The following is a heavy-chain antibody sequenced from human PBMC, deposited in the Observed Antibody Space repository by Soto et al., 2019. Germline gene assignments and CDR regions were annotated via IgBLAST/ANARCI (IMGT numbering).Heavy chain of an antibody. J-gene: IGHJ4*02. V-gene: IGHV4-59*01. CDR2: IYYSGST. CDR3: ARVSRDYYGSGSRLDY. D-gene: IGHD3-10*01. Sequence: PSETLSLTCTVSGGSISSYYWSWIRQPPGKGLEWIGYIYYSGSTNYNPSLKSRVTISVDTSKNQFSLELSSVTAADTAVCYCARVSRDYYGSGSRLDYWGQGTLVTVSS. CDR1: GGSISSYY.